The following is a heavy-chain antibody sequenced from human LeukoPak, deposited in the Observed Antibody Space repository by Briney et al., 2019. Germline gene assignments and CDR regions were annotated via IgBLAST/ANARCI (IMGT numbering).Heavy chain of an antibody. CDR3: VKGVSGAYSKYFQY. CDR1: GFTFNSYS. V-gene: IGHV3-23*01. CDR2: ISGSGGST. Sequence: GGSLRLSCAASGFTFNSYSMSWVQQAPGKGLEWVSAISGSGGSTYYADSVRGQFSISRDNSKDTLYLQMSSLRAEDTAVYYCVKGVSGAYSKYFQYWGQGTLVTVSS. D-gene: IGHD2-15*01. J-gene: IGHJ1*01.